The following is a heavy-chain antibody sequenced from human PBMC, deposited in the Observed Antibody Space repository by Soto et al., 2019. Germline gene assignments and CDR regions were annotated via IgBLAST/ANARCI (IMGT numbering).Heavy chain of an antibody. D-gene: IGHD3-10*01. Sequence: GGSLRLSCAASGFTLSSYAMSWVRQAPGKGLEWVSAISGSGGYTYYADSVKGRFTISRDNAKNSLYLQMNSLRAEDTAVYYCARGESLLWFGELYYFDYWGQGTLVTVSS. CDR1: GFTLSSYA. CDR2: ISGSGGYT. CDR3: ARGESLLWFGELYYFDY. V-gene: IGHV3-23*01. J-gene: IGHJ4*02.